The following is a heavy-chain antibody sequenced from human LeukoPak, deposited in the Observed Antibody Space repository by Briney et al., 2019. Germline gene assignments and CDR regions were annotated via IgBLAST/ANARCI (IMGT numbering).Heavy chain of an antibody. V-gene: IGHV3-11*01. CDR2: ISSSAYSI. Sequence: PGGSLRLSCAASGFTFSQNYMSWIRQAPGKGLEWVSYISSSAYSIYYAASVEGRFTISRDNAKNSLYLQMDSLRAEDTAIYYCARGKRTFDYWGQGTLVTVSS. CDR1: GFTFSQNY. J-gene: IGHJ4*02. CDR3: ARGKRTFDY. D-gene: IGHD1-1*01.